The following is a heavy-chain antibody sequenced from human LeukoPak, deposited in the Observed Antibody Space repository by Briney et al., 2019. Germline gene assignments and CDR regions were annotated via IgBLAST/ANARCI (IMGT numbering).Heavy chain of an antibody. V-gene: IGHV4-59*08. CDR2: IYYSGST. J-gene: IGHJ3*02. D-gene: IGHD6-13*01. CDR1: GGSISSYY. Sequence: SETLSLTCTVSGGSISSYYWSWIRQPPGKGLEWIGYIYYSGSTNHNPSLKGRVTISVDTSKNQFSLKLSSVTAADTAVYYCARHASSWKEESAFDIWGQGTMVTVSS. CDR3: ARHASSWKEESAFDI.